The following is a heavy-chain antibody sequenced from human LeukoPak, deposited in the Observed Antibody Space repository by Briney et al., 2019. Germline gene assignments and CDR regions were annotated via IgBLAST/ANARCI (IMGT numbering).Heavy chain of an antibody. CDR1: GFTFSRHW. D-gene: IGHD2-2*01. Sequence: PGGPLRLSCAASGFTFSRHWMHWVHHAPGKGLVWISRINSDASDTNYADFVKGRFTISRDNAKNTVYLQINSLRDEDTAVYYCARICSSTDCLIPDWGQGTLVTVSS. V-gene: IGHV3-74*01. CDR2: INSDASDT. J-gene: IGHJ4*02. CDR3: ARICSSTDCLIPD.